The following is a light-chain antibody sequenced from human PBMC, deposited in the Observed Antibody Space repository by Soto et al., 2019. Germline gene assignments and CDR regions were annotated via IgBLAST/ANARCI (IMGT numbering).Light chain of an antibody. J-gene: IGKJ1*01. Sequence: DIQMTQSPSSLSASVGDRVTITCRASQTISSYLNWYQQTPGRAPKLLIYAASSLQGGVPSRFSGSGSGTDFTLTISSLQPEAFATFYCQQTYSTPSTWTFGQGTNVDI. CDR3: QQTYSTPSTWT. CDR2: AAS. V-gene: IGKV1-39*01. CDR1: QTISSY.